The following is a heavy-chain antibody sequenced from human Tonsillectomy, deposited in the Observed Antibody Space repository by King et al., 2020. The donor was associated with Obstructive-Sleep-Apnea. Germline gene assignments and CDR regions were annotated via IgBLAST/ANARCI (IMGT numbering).Heavy chain of an antibody. J-gene: IGHJ4*02. V-gene: IGHV3-7*01. D-gene: IGHD3-16*02. CDR1: GFTFSDYW. Sequence: VQLVESGGGLVQSGGSLRLSCAASGFTFSDYWMTWVRQAPGKGLEWVANIKQDGGVKYYVDSVKGRFTISRDNADNSLSLQMDSLRAEDTAVYYCAKGSYRHDYWGQGTLVTVSS. CDR2: IKQDGGVK. CDR3: AKGSYRHDY.